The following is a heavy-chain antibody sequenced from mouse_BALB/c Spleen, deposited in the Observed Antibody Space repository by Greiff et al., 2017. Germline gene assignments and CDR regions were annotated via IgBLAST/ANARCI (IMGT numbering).Heavy chain of an antibody. J-gene: IGHJ3*01. V-gene: IGHV5-6-2*01. CDR3: ANLWLRRWFAY. CDR1: GFTFSSYY. Sequence: EVMLVESGGGLVKLGGSLKLSCAASGFTFSSYYMSWVRQTPEKRLELVAAINSNGGSTYYPDTVKGRFTISRDNAKNTLYLQMSSLKSEDTALYYCANLWLRRWFAYWGQGTLVTVSA. CDR2: INSNGGST. D-gene: IGHD2-2*01.